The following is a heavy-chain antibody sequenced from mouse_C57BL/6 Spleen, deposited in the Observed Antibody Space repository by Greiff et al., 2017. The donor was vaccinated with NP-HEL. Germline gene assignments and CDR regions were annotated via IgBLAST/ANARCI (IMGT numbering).Heavy chain of an antibody. Sequence: EVKLMESGGDLVKPGGSLKLSCAASGFTFSSYGLSWVRQTPDNRLEWVATISSGGSYTYYPDRVKGRFTISRDNAKNTLYLQMSSLKSEDTAMYYCASPAYYSNPYAMDYWGQGTSVTVSS. D-gene: IGHD2-5*01. CDR2: ISSGGSYT. CDR1: GFTFSSYG. J-gene: IGHJ4*01. CDR3: ASPAYYSNPYAMDY. V-gene: IGHV5-6*01.